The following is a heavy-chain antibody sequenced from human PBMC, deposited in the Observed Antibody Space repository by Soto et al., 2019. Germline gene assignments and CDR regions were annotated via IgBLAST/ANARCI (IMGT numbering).Heavy chain of an antibody. J-gene: IGHJ1*01. CDR1: GFTFSSYA. V-gene: IGHV3-23*01. CDR2: ISGSGGST. CDR3: AEVVVVAAIPAEYFQH. D-gene: IGHD2-21*02. Sequence: EVPLLESGGGLVQPGGSLRLSCAASGFTFSSYAMSWVRQAPGKWLEWVSAISGSGGSTYYADSAKGRFTISRDNSKNTLYLQMNSLRAEDTAVYYCAEVVVVAAIPAEYFQHWGQGTLVTVSS.